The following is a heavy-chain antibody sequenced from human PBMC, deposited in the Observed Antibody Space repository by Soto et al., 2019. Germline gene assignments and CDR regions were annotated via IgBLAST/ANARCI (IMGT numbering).Heavy chain of an antibody. D-gene: IGHD6-19*01. CDR3: ANSRRRWLVDWLDS. CDR1: GYTFTGYY. V-gene: IGHV1-2*04. J-gene: IGHJ5*01. CDR2: INPNSGGT. Sequence: ASVKVSCKASGYTFTGYYMHWVRHAPGQRLEWMGWINPNSGGTNYAQKFQGWVTMTRDTSISTAYMELSRLRSDDTAVYYCANSRRRWLVDWLDSWGQGTLVTVSS.